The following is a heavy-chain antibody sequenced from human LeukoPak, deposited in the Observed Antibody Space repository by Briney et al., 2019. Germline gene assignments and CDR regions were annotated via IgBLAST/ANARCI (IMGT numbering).Heavy chain of an antibody. J-gene: IGHJ4*02. Sequence: PGGSLRLSCVASGFTFSNYAMNWVRQAPGKGLEWVSGITDSGSRTYYADSVKGRFTISRDNSDNTLYLQMNTLRPEDTALYFCAKISSSAESNFDYWGQGTLLTVSS. CDR2: ITDSGSRT. CDR3: AKISSSAESNFDY. CDR1: GFTFSNYA. D-gene: IGHD6-25*01. V-gene: IGHV3-23*01.